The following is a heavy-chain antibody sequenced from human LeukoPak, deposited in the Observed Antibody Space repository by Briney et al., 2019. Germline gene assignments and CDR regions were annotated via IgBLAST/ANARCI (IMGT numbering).Heavy chain of an antibody. Sequence: ASVKVSCKASGGTLSSYAISWVRQAPGQGLEWMGRIIPILGIANYAQKFQGRVTITADKSTSTAYMELSSLRSEDTAVYYCARAGYSYGPLDYWGQGTLVTVSS. J-gene: IGHJ4*02. CDR3: ARAGYSYGPLDY. V-gene: IGHV1-69*04. CDR2: IIPILGIA. D-gene: IGHD5-18*01. CDR1: GGTLSSYA.